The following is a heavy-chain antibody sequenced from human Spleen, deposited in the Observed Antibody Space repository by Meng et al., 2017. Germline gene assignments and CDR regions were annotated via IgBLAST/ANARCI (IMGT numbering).Heavy chain of an antibody. CDR3: ASWLLGGYCTNGVCFYGMDV. D-gene: IGHD2-8*01. CDR2: INAVFGTT. J-gene: IGHJ6*02. CDR1: GGIFSNYV. Sequence: SVKVSCKALGGIFSNYVIGWVRQAPGQGLEWMGGINAVFGTTNYAQKFQGRVTITADESTSTAYMELSSLRSEDTAVYYCASWLLGGYCTNGVCFYGMDVWGQGTTVTVSS. V-gene: IGHV1-69*13.